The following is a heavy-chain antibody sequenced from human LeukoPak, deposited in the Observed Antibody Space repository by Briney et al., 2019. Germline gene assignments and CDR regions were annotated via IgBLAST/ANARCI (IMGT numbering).Heavy chain of an antibody. CDR1: GGSFSGYY. V-gene: IGHV4-34*01. J-gene: IGHJ6*02. Sequence: SETLSLTCAVYGGSFSGYYWSWIRQPPGKGLEWIGEINHSGSTNYNPSLKSRVTISVDTSKNQFSLKLSSVTAADTAVYYCARGPRPLYYYYYGMDVWGRGTTVTVSS. CDR3: ARGPRPLYYYYYGMDV. CDR2: INHSGST.